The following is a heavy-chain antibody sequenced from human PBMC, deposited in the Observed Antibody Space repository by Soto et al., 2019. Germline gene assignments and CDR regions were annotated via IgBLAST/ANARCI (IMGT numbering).Heavy chain of an antibody. D-gene: IGHD6-13*01. CDR3: ARGAVGTPDY. V-gene: IGHV1-2*04. CDR1: GYTFTGYH. CDR2: INPNSGGT. J-gene: IGHJ4*02. Sequence: GASVKVSCKASGYTFTGYHIHWVRQAPGQGLGWMGWINPNSGGTNYAQNFQGWVTMTRDTSISTAYMEMSSLRSDDTAVYYCARGAVGTPDYWGQGTLVTVSS.